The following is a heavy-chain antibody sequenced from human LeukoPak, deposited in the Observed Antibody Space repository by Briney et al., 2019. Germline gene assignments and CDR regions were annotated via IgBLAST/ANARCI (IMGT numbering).Heavy chain of an antibody. CDR3: ARPMQWLVQPDY. V-gene: IGHV3-11*04. J-gene: IGHJ4*02. D-gene: IGHD6-19*01. CDR1: GFTFTNYW. CDR2: ISSSGSTI. Sequence: GGSLRLSCAASGFTFTNYWMSWIRQAPGKGLEWVSYISSSGSTIYYADSVKGRFTISRDNAKNSLYLQMNSLRAEDTAVYYCARPMQWLVQPDYWGQGTLVTVSS.